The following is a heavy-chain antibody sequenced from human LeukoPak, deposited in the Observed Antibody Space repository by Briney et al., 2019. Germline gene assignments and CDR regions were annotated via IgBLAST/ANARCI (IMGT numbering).Heavy chain of an antibody. CDR1: GFTFSSYA. V-gene: IGHV3-23*01. CDR3: AKNPLFVWGSYRSTYYFDY. D-gene: IGHD3-16*02. J-gene: IGHJ4*02. Sequence: GGSLRLSCAVSGFTFSSYAMSWVRQAPGKGLEWVSAISGSGGSTYYADSVKGRFTISRDNSKNTLYLQMNSLRAEDTAVYYCAKNPLFVWGSYRSTYYFDYWGQGTLVTVSS. CDR2: ISGSGGST.